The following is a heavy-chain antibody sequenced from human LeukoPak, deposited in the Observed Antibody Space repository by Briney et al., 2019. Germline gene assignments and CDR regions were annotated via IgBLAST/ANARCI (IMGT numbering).Heavy chain of an antibody. CDR2: IYYSGST. D-gene: IGHD3-22*01. CDR1: GGSISSYY. CDR3: ARDFVRDADYYDSSGYSAFDI. Sequence: SETLSLTCTVSGGSISSYYWSWIRQPPGKGLEWIGYIYYSGSTNYNPSLKSRVTISVDTSKNQFSLKLSSVTAADTAVYYCARDFVRDADYYDSSGYSAFDIWGQGTMVTVSS. V-gene: IGHV4-59*01. J-gene: IGHJ3*02.